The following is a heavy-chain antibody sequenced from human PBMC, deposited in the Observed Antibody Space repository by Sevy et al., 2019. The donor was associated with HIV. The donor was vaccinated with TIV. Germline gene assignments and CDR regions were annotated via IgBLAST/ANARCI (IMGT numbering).Heavy chain of an antibody. CDR1: GFTVSSNY. J-gene: IGHJ4*02. CDR2: IYSGGST. CDR3: TKYSYGYFDY. D-gene: IGHD5-18*01. V-gene: IGHV3-66*02. Sequence: GGSLRLSCAASGFTVSSNYMSWVRQAPGKGLEWVSVIYSGGSTYYEDPVKGRFTISRDNSKNTLYLQMNSLRAEDTAVYYCTKYSYGYFDYWGQGTLVTVSS.